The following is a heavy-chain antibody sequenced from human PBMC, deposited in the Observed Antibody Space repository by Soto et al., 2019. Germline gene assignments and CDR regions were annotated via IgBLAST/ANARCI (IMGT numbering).Heavy chain of an antibody. CDR1: GGSFSGYY. D-gene: IGHD6-13*01. V-gene: IGHV4-34*01. CDR3: ARGMSSSWHRYYYYGMDV. Sequence: SETLSLTCAVYGGSFSGYYWSWIRQPPGKGLEWIGEINHSGSTNYNPSLKSRVTISVDTYKNQFSLKLSSVTAAETAVYYCARGMSSSWHRYYYYGMDVWGQGTTVTVSS. J-gene: IGHJ6*02. CDR2: INHSGST.